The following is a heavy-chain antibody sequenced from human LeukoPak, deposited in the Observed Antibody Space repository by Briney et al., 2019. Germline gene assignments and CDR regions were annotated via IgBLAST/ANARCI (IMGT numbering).Heavy chain of an antibody. D-gene: IGHD5-18*01. CDR2: ISWNSGSI. CDR1: GFTFDDYA. V-gene: IGHV3-9*01. CDR3: ATDIFKTAALGY. J-gene: IGHJ4*02. Sequence: TGRSLRLSCAASGFTFDDYAMHWVRQAPGKGLEWVSGISWNSGSIGYADSVKGRFTISRDNAKNSLYLQMNSLRAEDTAVYYCATDIFKTAALGYWGQGTLVTVSS.